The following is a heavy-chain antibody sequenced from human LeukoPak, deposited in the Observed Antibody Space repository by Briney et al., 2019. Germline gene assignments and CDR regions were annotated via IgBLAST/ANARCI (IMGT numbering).Heavy chain of an antibody. V-gene: IGHV3-21*01. D-gene: IGHD4-23*01. J-gene: IGHJ3*02. CDR2: ISSSSSYI. Sequence: PGGSLRLSCAASGFTFSSYSMNWVRQAPGKGLEWVSSISSSSSYIYYADSVKGRFTISRDNAKNSLYLQMNSLRAEDTAVYYCARDGSDGGTFDIWGQGTMVTVSS. CDR3: ARDGSDGGTFDI. CDR1: GFTFSSYS.